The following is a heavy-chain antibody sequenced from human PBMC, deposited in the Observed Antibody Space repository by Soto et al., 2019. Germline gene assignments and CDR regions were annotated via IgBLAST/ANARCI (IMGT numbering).Heavy chain of an antibody. Sequence: GGSLRLSCAASGFTFSSYWMHWVRQAPGKGLVWLSRINSDGSSTSYADSVKGRFTISRDNAKNTLYLQMNSLRAEDTAVYYCARGFHGYQDYFDYWGQGPLVTVSS. J-gene: IGHJ4*02. D-gene: IGHD2-2*01. CDR3: ARGFHGYQDYFDY. V-gene: IGHV3-74*01. CDR2: INSDGSST. CDR1: GFTFSSYW.